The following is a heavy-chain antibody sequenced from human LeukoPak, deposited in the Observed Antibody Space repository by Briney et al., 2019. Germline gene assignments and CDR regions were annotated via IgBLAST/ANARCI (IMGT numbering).Heavy chain of an antibody. J-gene: IGHJ3*02. CDR2: ISAYNGNT. CDR3: AREPKDTAMVTSSGQNAFDI. Sequence: GASVKVSCKASGYTFTSYGISWVRQAPGQGLEWMGWISAYNGNTNYAQKLQGRVTMTTDTSTSTAYMELRSLRSDDTAVYYCAREPKDTAMVTSSGQNAFDIWGQGTMVTVSS. D-gene: IGHD5-18*01. V-gene: IGHV1-18*01. CDR1: GYTFTSYG.